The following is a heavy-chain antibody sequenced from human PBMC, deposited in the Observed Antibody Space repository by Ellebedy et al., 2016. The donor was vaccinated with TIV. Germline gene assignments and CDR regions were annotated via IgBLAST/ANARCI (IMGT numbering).Heavy chain of an antibody. Sequence: SETLSLXCTVSGGSISSGGYYWSWIRQHPGKGLEWIGYIYYSGSTYYNPSLKSRVTISVDTSKNQFSLKLSSVTAADTAVYYCASRTVYYYYYMDVWGKGTTVTVSS. D-gene: IGHD1-14*01. CDR3: ASRTVYYYYYMDV. CDR1: GGSISSGGYY. V-gene: IGHV4-31*03. J-gene: IGHJ6*03. CDR2: IYYSGST.